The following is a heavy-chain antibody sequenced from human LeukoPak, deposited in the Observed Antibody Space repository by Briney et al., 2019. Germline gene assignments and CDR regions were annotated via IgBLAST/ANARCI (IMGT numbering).Heavy chain of an antibody. CDR2: IYHSGST. CDR1: GGSISSSNW. J-gene: IGHJ5*02. D-gene: IGHD3-3*01. V-gene: IGHV4-4*02. CDR3: ASTNYDFWSGYSYNWFDP. Sequence: KASETLSLTCAVSGGSISSSNWWSWVRQPPGKGLEWIGEIYHSGSTNYNPSLKSRVTISVDKSKNQFSLKLSSVTAADTAVYYCASTNYDFWSGYSYNWFDPWGQGTLVTVSS.